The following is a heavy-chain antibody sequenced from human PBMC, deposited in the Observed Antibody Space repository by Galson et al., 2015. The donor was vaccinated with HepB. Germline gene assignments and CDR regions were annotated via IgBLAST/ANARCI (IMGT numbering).Heavy chain of an antibody. CDR1: GGTLSSFV. D-gene: IGHD3-22*01. CDR2: IIPIFGTA. CDR3: ARGYFDTSGIDC. Sequence: SVKVSCKASGGTLSSFVINWVRQAPGQGLEWMGGIIPIFGTANYAQKFQDRVTLTADESTSTAYMDLSSLRSEDTAVYYCARGYFDTSGIDCWGQGTLVTVSS. V-gene: IGHV1-69*13. J-gene: IGHJ4*02.